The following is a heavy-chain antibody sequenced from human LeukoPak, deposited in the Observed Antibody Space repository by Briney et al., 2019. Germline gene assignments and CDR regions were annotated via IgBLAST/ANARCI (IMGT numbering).Heavy chain of an antibody. Sequence: SETLSLTCTVSGGSISSSSYYWGWIRQPPGKGLEWIGSIYYSGSTYYNPSLKSRVTISVDKSKNQFSLKLSSVTAADTAVYYCARTRQGALRYYYYYMDVWGKGTTVTVSS. V-gene: IGHV4-39*07. J-gene: IGHJ6*03. CDR2: IYYSGST. CDR1: GGSISSSSYY. CDR3: ARTRQGALRYYYYYMDV. D-gene: IGHD4/OR15-4a*01.